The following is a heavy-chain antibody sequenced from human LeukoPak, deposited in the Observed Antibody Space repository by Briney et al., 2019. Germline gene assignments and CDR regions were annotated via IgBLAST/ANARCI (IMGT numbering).Heavy chain of an antibody. Sequence: GSLRLSCAASGFTFSSYAMSWVRQPPGKGLEWIGSIYYSGSTYYNPSLKSRVTISVDTSKNQFSLKLSSVTAADTAVYYCARVRYFDWLSPNWFDPWGQGTLVTVSS. D-gene: IGHD3-9*01. J-gene: IGHJ5*02. CDR2: IYYSGST. CDR3: ARVRYFDWLSPNWFDP. V-gene: IGHV4-39*07. CDR1: GFTFSSYA.